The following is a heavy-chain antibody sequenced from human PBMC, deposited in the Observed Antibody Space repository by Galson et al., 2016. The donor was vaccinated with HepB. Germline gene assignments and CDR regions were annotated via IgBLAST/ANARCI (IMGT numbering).Heavy chain of an antibody. J-gene: IGHJ6*02. CDR1: GGSLTSFY. CDR3: ATPGRGFHDYGLDV. Sequence: ETLSLTCAVSGGSLTSFYFNWIRQSPGKGLEWIGEIDHSGSANYNPSLKGRLTISLDSSRRQFSLSLNSVTAADTAVYYCATPGRGFHDYGLDVWGQGTTVTVSS. CDR2: IDHSGSA. D-gene: IGHD4/OR15-4a*01. V-gene: IGHV4-34*01.